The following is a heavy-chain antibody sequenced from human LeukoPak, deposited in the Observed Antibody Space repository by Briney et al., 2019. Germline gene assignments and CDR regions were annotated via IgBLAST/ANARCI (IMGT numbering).Heavy chain of an antibody. Sequence: SETLSLTCTVSGASISSGLYYWAWIRQSPGKGLEWIGSIYYTGNTKYNPYLKSRVSISVDTSRNQFSLTLSSVTAADTAVYYCARNLTEDSSRNSCSAGWFDPWGQGILVTVSS. CDR3: ARNLTEDSSRNSCSAGWFDP. J-gene: IGHJ5*02. CDR1: GASISSGLYY. CDR2: IYYTGNT. D-gene: IGHD2-2*01. V-gene: IGHV4-39*01.